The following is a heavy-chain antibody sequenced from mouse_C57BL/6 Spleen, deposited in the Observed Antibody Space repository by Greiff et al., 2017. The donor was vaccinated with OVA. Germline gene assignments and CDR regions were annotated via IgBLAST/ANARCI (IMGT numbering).Heavy chain of an antibody. CDR2: INPNNGGT. Sequence: VQLQQSGPELVKPGASVKISCKASGYTFTDYYMNWVKQSHGKSLEWIGDINPNNGGTSYNQKFKGKATLTVDKSSSTAYMELRSLTSEDSAVYYCARWGTVVAPYYAMDYWGQGTSVTVSS. D-gene: IGHD1-1*01. J-gene: IGHJ4*01. CDR3: ARWGTVVAPYYAMDY. V-gene: IGHV1-26*01. CDR1: GYTFTDYY.